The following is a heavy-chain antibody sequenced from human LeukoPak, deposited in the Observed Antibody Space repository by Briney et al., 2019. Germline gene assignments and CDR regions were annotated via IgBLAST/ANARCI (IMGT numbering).Heavy chain of an antibody. CDR2: ISSSGTI. V-gene: IGHV3-48*01. Sequence: GWSLRLSCAASGFTFSTYSMNWVRQAPGKGLEWVSYISSSGTIYYANSVKGRFTISRDNAKNSLYLQMNSLRAEDTAVYYCASPIRYCSGGSCYSFDYWGQGTLVTVSS. CDR1: GFTFSTYS. CDR3: ASPIRYCSGGSCYSFDY. J-gene: IGHJ4*02. D-gene: IGHD2-15*01.